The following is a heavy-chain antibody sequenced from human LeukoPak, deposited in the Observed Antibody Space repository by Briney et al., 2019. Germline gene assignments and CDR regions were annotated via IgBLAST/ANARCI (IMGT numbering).Heavy chain of an antibody. CDR1: GGSFSGYY. CDR2: INHSGST. CDR3: ARAPIVVVVAATPYGMDV. J-gene: IGHJ6*02. D-gene: IGHD2-15*01. V-gene: IGHV4-34*01. Sequence: SETLSLTCAVYGGSFSGYYWSWIRQPPGKGLEWIGEINHSGSTNYNPSLKSRVTISVDTSKNQFSLKLSSVTAADTAVYYCARAPIVVVVAATPYGMDVWGQGTTVTVSS.